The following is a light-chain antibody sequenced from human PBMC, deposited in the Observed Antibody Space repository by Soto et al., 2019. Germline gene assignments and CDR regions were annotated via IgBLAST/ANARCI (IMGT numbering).Light chain of an antibody. V-gene: IGKV1-39*01. CDR2: DAS. CDR3: QQGYSAPWT. Sequence: DIHLQTTPSSLSASIGDRVTIAFLASEAIGTYLNWYHQKPGKAPTFLIFDASTLQSGVPSRFSGGGSGTYFTLTISSLQPEDFATYFCQQGYSAPWTFGQGTKLDIK. J-gene: IGKJ1*01. CDR1: EAIGTY.